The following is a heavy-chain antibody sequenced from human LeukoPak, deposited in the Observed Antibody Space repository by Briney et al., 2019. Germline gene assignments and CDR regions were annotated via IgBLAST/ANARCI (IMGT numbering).Heavy chain of an antibody. Sequence: ASVKVSCKASGYTFTSYYMHWVRQAPGQGLEWMGIINPSGGSTSYAQKFQGRVTMTRDTSTSTVYMELSGLRSEDTAVYFCATPNNIDAFDIWGQGTMVTVSS. D-gene: IGHD1-14*01. CDR2: INPSGGST. CDR3: ATPNNIDAFDI. V-gene: IGHV1-46*01. J-gene: IGHJ3*02. CDR1: GYTFTSYY.